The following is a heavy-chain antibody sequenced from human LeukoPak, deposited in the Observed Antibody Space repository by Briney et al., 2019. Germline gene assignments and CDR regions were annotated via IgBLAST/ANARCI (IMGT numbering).Heavy chain of an antibody. J-gene: IGHJ6*03. V-gene: IGHV4-59*01. Sequence: PSETLSLTCTVSGGSISSYYWSWIRQPPGKGLEWIGYIYYSGSTNYNPSLKSRVTIPVDTSKNQFSLKLSSVTAADTAVYYCARSGLVVPAAIPLMDVWGKGTTVTVSS. D-gene: IGHD2-2*02. CDR2: IYYSGST. CDR3: ARSGLVVPAAIPLMDV. CDR1: GGSISSYY.